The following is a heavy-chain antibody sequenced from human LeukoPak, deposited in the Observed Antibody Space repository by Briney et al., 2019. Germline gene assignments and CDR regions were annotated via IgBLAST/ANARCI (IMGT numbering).Heavy chain of an antibody. Sequence: SVKDSCKAAAGTFSSYAISWERQAHGQGLEWKGAIIPIFGTASYAQKVQGRVTITADDSTSTAYMELSSLRSEDTAVYYCARSDIVVVVAATQGYFDYWGQGTLVTVSS. V-gene: IGHV1-69*01. CDR1: AGTFSSYA. J-gene: IGHJ4*02. CDR3: ARSDIVVVVAATQGYFDY. D-gene: IGHD2-15*01. CDR2: IIPIFGTA.